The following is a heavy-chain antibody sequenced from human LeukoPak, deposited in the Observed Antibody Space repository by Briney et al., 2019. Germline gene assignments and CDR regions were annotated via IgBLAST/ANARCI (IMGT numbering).Heavy chain of an antibody. V-gene: IGHV3-7*03. CDR1: GFTFSSYW. D-gene: IGHD3-10*01. J-gene: IGHJ4*02. CDR3: ARERGSRSLDF. Sequence: PGGSLRLSCATTGFTFSSYWMSWVRQAPGKGLEWVANIKQDGSEKNEVDSEKGRFTISRDNAKNSLYLQMNSLRAEDTAVYYCARERGSRSLDFWGQGTLVTVSS. CDR2: IKQDGSEK.